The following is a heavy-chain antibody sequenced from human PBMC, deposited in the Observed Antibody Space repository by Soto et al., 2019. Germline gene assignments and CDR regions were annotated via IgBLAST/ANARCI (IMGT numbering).Heavy chain of an antibody. V-gene: IGHV1-3*01. J-gene: IGHJ6*02. CDR1: GYSFTSHA. Sequence: ASVKVSCKASGYSFTSHAIHWVRQAPGQRLEWMGWINAGKGNTIYSQQFQGRVTITRDTSASTAYMELSSLRSEDTAVYYCARDLPFLFGVYFYGMDFGGQGTTVPV. CDR3: ARDLPFLFGVYFYGMDF. CDR2: INAGKGNT. D-gene: IGHD2-8*01.